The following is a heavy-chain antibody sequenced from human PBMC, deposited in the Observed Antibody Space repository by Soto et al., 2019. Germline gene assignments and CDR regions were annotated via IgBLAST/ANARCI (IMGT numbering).Heavy chain of an antibody. CDR2: ISSSSSTI. CDR3: AREYGDYYYYYGMDV. D-gene: IGHD4-17*01. Sequence: GSLRLSCAASGFTFSSYSMNWVRQAPGKGLEWVSYISSSSSTIYYADSVKGRFTISRDNAKNSLYLQMNSLRDEDTAVYYCAREYGDYYYYYGMDVWGQGTTVTVSS. V-gene: IGHV3-48*02. CDR1: GFTFSSYS. J-gene: IGHJ6*02.